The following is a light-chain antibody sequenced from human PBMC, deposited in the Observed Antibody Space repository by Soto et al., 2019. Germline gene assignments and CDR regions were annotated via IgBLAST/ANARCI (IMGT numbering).Light chain of an antibody. CDR3: SSFTSSNTPPYV. CDR2: DVS. V-gene: IGLV2-14*03. Sequence: QSALTQPASVSGTPGQSITISCTGTSSDVGGYNYVSWYQQLPGKAPKLVIYDVSNRPSGVSNRFSASKSGNTASLTISGLQAEDEADYYCSSFTSSNTPPYVFGTGTKLTVL. CDR1: SSDVGGYNY. J-gene: IGLJ1*01.